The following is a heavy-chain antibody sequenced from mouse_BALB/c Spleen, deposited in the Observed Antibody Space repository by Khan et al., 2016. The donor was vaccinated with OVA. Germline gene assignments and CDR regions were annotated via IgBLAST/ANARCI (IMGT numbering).Heavy chain of an antibody. CDR3: AGDYDRYWYSKD. D-gene: IGHD2-3*01. CDR1: GFSITSGYY. V-gene: IGHV12-3*02. Sequence: VQLQESGPGLVKPSQSLSLACSITGFSITSGYYWIWIRQSPGKPLEWMGYITHSGETYYNPSLHSPISITRETSKNQFFLQLNSVTTEDTAMYYCAGDYDRYWYSKDCGAGTTVAVSS. J-gene: IGHJ1*01. CDR2: ITHSGET.